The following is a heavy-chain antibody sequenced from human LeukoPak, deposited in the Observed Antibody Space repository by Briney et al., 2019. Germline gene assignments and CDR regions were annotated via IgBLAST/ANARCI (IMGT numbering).Heavy chain of an antibody. J-gene: IGHJ4*02. CDR1: GYSFSSYG. Sequence: ASVKVSCKASGYSFSSYGISWVRQAPGQGLEWMGWISAYNGNTNYAQKLQGRVTMTTDTSTSTAYMELRSLTSDDTAVYYCARVPSGGPFDYWGQGTLVTVSS. V-gene: IGHV1-18*01. CDR3: ARVPSGGPFDY. D-gene: IGHD2-15*01. CDR2: ISAYNGNT.